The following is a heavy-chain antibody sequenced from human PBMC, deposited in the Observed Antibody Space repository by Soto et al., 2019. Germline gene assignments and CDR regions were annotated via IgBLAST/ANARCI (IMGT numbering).Heavy chain of an antibody. Sequence: QVQLVQSGAEVKKPGASVKVSCKASGNTFTSYSVYWVRQAPGQGLEWMGWINAGNGTTRYSQKFQDRVTITRDTSASTVYMELSILRPEDTAVYYCARDRYSSSWYVGALDYWGQGTLVTVSS. J-gene: IGHJ4*02. CDR3: ARDRYSSSWYVGALDY. V-gene: IGHV1-3*01. CDR2: INAGNGTT. D-gene: IGHD6-13*01. CDR1: GNTFTSYS.